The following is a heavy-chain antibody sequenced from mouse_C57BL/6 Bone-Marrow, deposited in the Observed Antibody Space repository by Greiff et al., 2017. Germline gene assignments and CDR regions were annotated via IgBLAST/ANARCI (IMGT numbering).Heavy chain of an antibody. J-gene: IGHJ1*03. Sequence: QVTLKVSGPGILQSTQTLSLTCSFSGFSLSTSGMGVSWIRQPSGKGLEWLAHIYWDDDKRSNPSLKSRLTISKDTSRNQVFLKSTSVDTADTATFYCARRAVIYYDYDDWYFDVWGTGTTVTVSA. CDR2: IYWDDDK. CDR1: GFSLSTSGMG. CDR3: ARRAVIYYDYDDWYFDV. D-gene: IGHD2-4*01. V-gene: IGHV8-12*01.